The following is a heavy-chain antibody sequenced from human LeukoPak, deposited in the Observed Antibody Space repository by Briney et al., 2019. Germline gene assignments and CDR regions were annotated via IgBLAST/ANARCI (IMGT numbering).Heavy chain of an antibody. CDR1: GGSISSYY. Sequence: SETLSLTCTVSGGSISSYYWSWIRQPAGKGLEWIGRIYTSGSTNYNPSLKSRVTMSVDTSKNQFSLHLSSVTAADTAVYYCARRPPWWQNPTIAFDIWGQGTMVTVSS. CDR3: ARRPPWWQNPTIAFDI. CDR2: IYTSGST. D-gene: IGHD2-15*01. J-gene: IGHJ3*02. V-gene: IGHV4-4*07.